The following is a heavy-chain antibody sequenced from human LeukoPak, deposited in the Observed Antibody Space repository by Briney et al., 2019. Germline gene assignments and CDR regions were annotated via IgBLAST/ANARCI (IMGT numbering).Heavy chain of an antibody. CDR1: GGTFSSYA. CDR2: IIPIFGTA. Sequence: RASVKVSCKASGGTFSSYAISWVRQAPGQGLEWMGGIIPIFGTANYAQKFQGRVTITADESTSTAYMELSSLRSEDTAVYYCARTANSSPRGWFDPWGQGTLVTVSS. D-gene: IGHD6-13*01. CDR3: ARTANSSPRGWFDP. J-gene: IGHJ5*02. V-gene: IGHV1-69*13.